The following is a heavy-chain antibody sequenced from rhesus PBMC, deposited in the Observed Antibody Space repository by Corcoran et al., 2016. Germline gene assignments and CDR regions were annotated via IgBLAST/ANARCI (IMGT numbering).Heavy chain of an antibody. J-gene: IGHJ6*01. Sequence: QVQLQESGPGLVRPSETLSLTCTVSGGSLRCYPTWNWIRQSPGKGLEWSGGGYGNRESTNYNPSLKSRVTISKDTSKNQFSLRLTSVTAAETAVYYCARQGYTDHWGGLDSWGQGVVVTVSS. D-gene: IGHD7-45*01. CDR3: ARQGYTDHWGGLDS. CDR1: GGSLRCYPT. CDR2: GYGNREST. V-gene: IGHV4-143*01.